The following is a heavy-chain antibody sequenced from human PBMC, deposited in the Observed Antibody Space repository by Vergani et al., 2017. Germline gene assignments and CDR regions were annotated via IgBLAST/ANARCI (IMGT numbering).Heavy chain of an antibody. D-gene: IGHD3-16*01. J-gene: IGHJ4*02. V-gene: IGHV2-70*04. CDR3: ARTWGGPRYGSGLYYFDF. Sequence: QVTFKESGPALVNHRQALTLTCTFSGFSLTSSGMRVSWFRQSPGKALEWPARSDWDDDKFYSAALKTRLAISKDRSNYLLVLTMTNMGPADTGTYYCARTWGGPRYGSGLYYFDFWGQGTLVTVSS. CDR2: SDWDDDK. CDR1: GFSLTSSGMR.